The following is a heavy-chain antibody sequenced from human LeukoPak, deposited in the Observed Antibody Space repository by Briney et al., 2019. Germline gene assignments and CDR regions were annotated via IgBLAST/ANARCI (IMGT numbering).Heavy chain of an antibody. V-gene: IGHV3-7*01. J-gene: IGHJ4*02. D-gene: IGHD2-15*01. CDR3: ARGVVVVAANIGLDY. Sequence: GGSLRLSCEASGFTFSSYWMSWVRQAPGKGLEWLANIKQDGSEKYYVDSVKGRFTISRDNAKNSLYLQMNSLRAEDTAVYYCARGVVVVAANIGLDYWGQGTLVTVSS. CDR2: IKQDGSEK. CDR1: GFTFSSYW.